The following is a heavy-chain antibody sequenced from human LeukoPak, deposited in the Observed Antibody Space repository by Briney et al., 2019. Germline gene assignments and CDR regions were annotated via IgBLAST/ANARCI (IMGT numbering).Heavy chain of an antibody. CDR3: ARGYCSSTSCYGVY. J-gene: IGHJ4*02. CDR2: IYTSGST. CDR1: GGSITIYY. V-gene: IGHV4-4*07. D-gene: IGHD2-2*01. Sequence: SETPSLTCTVSGGSITIYYWSWIRQPAGKGLEWIGRIYTSGSTNYNPSLKSRVTMSVDTSKNQFSLKLSSVTAADTAVYYCARGYCSSTSCYGVYWGQGTLVTVSS.